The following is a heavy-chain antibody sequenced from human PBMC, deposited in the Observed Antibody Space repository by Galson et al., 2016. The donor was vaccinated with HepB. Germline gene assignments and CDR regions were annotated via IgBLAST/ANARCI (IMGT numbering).Heavy chain of an antibody. Sequence: SLRLSCAASGFTFSTYGMHWVRQAPGKGLDWVAVVGSDGTTKYYADSVKDRFTISRDSSKNTLYLQMNSLRAEDTAVYYCAVNLFDSWGQGTLVTVSS. CDR3: AVNLFDS. J-gene: IGHJ4*02. D-gene: IGHD1-14*01. V-gene: IGHV3-33*01. CDR1: GFTFSTYG. CDR2: VGSDGTTK.